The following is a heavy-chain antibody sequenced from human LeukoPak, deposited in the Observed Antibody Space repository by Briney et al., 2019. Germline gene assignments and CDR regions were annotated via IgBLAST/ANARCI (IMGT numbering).Heavy chain of an antibody. J-gene: IGHJ4*02. CDR3: ARQEVAATPIDY. CDR2: INSDGSST. CDR1: GFTFSSYW. D-gene: IGHD2-15*01. V-gene: IGHV3-74*01. Sequence: PGGSLRLSCAASGFTFSSYWMHWVRQAPGKGLVWVSRINSDGSSTRYADSVKGRFTISRGSAKNTLYLQMNSLRAEDTAVYYCARQEVAATPIDYWGQGTLVTVSS.